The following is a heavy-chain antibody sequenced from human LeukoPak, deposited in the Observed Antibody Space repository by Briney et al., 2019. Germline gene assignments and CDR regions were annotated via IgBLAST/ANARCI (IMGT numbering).Heavy chain of an antibody. CDR3: ARQITMVRGVINWFDP. CDR2: IYYSGST. J-gene: IGHJ5*02. V-gene: IGHV4-39*01. CDR1: GGSISSSSYY. Sequence: SETLSLTCTVSGGSISSSSYYWGWIRQPPGKGLEWIGSIYYSGSTYYNPSLKSRVTISVDTSKDQFSLKLSSVTAADTAVYYCARQITMVRGVINWFDPWGQGTLVTVSS. D-gene: IGHD3-10*01.